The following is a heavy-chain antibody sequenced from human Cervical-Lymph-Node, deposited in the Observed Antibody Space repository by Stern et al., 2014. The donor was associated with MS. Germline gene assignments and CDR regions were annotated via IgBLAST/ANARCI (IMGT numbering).Heavy chain of an antibody. CDR3: ARTHYVWGSAYGMDV. CDR2: IYWDDDK. Sequence: QITLKESGPALVKPTQTLTLTCTFSGFSLSTSGMCVSWIRQPPGKALEWLALIYWDDDKYYSTSLKTRLTISKDTSKNQVVLTMTNMDPVDTATYYCARTHYVWGSAYGMDVWGQGTTVTVSS. J-gene: IGHJ6*02. V-gene: IGHV2-70*01. CDR1: GFSLSTSGMC. D-gene: IGHD3-16*01.